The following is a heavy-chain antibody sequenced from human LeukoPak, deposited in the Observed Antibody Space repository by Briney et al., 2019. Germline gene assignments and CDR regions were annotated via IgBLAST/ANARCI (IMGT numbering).Heavy chain of an antibody. Sequence: GGSLRLSCAASGFTFSSYAMHWVRQAPGKGLEWVAVISYDGSNKYYADSVKGRFTISRDNSKNTLYLQMNSLRAVDTAVYYCARGGRGGSGSYLSNYWYFDLWGRGTLVTVSS. CDR3: ARGGRGGSGSYLSNYWYFDL. D-gene: IGHD3-10*01. J-gene: IGHJ2*01. CDR2: ISYDGSNK. V-gene: IGHV3-30*04. CDR1: GFTFSSYA.